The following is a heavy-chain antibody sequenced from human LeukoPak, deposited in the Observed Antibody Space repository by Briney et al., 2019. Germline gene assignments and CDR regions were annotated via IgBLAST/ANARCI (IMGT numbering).Heavy chain of an antibody. CDR3: ARDQGLPY. Sequence: PGRSLRLSCAASGFTFSTYTMNWVRQAPGKGLEWVSSISSSSTFIYYADSVKGRFTISRDNAKNSLYLQMNSLRAEDTAVYYCARDQGLPYWGQGTLVTVSS. J-gene: IGHJ4*02. CDR2: ISSSSTFI. CDR1: GFTFSTYT. V-gene: IGHV3-21*01.